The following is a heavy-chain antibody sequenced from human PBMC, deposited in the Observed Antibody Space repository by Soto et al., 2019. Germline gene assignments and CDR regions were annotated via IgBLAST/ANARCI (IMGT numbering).Heavy chain of an antibody. D-gene: IGHD6-13*01. CDR2: IYYSGST. CDR1: GGSISSGGYY. Sequence: SETLSLTCTVSGGSISSGGYYWSWIRQHPGKGLEWIGYIYYSGSTYYNPSLKSRVTISVDTSKNQFSLKLSSVTAADTAVYYCARVQQLDYCFDPWGQGTLVTVSS. V-gene: IGHV4-31*03. J-gene: IGHJ5*02. CDR3: ARVQQLDYCFDP.